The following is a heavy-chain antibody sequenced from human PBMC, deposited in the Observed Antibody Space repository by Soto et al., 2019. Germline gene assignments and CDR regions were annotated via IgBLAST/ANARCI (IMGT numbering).Heavy chain of an antibody. CDR3: ARTDIVTTNCFDP. Sequence: QVHLQQWGAGLLKPSETLSLTCAVYGESFIGYYWTWIRQPPGKGLEWIGEINHRGSANYNPSLKIRVTISVDTSNNQFSLKLSSVTAADTSVYYCARTDIVTTNCFDPWGQGTLVTVSS. CDR2: INHRGSA. V-gene: IGHV4-34*02. CDR1: GESFIGYY. D-gene: IGHD5-12*01. J-gene: IGHJ5*02.